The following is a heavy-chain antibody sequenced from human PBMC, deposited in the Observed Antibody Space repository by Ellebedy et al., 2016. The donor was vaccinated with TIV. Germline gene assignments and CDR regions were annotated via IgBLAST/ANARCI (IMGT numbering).Heavy chain of an antibody. CDR3: ARRDRVVGTDY. Sequence: GGSLRLSCVVSGFTVYNNYMSWVRQAPGKGLVWVSVIYSGGSIYYADSVRGRFTISRDSSKNTVYLQMNSMRGEDTAVYYCARRDRVVGTDYWGQGTLVTVSS. CDR1: GFTVYNNY. D-gene: IGHD1-1*01. J-gene: IGHJ4*02. V-gene: IGHV3-53*01. CDR2: IYSGGSI.